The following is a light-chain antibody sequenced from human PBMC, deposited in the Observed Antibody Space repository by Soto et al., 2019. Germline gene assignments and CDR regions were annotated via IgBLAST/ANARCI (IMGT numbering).Light chain of an antibody. CDR2: GAS. CDR1: QSVSSNY. Sequence: IVLTQSPGTLSLSPGERATLSCRASQSVSSNYLAWYQQKPGQAPRLLIYGASSRATAIPDRFSGSGSGTDFTLTISRLEPEDFAVYYCQQYGGSPRVTFGGGTKVEIK. J-gene: IGKJ4*01. V-gene: IGKV3-20*01. CDR3: QQYGGSPRVT.